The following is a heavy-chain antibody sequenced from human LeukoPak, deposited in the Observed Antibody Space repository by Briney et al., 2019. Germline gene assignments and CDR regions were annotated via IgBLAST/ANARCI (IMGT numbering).Heavy chain of an antibody. CDR3: ARGRLDGWFDP. CDR1: GFSISSYY. D-gene: IGHD5-24*01. J-gene: IGHJ5*02. V-gene: IGHV4-59*01. CDR2: IYYGGST. Sequence: PSETLSLTCTASGFSISSYYWSWIRRPPGKGLEWIGYIYYGGSTNYNPSLRSRVTISVDTSKNQFSLKVSSVTAADTAVYYCARGRLDGWFDPWGQGTLVTVSS.